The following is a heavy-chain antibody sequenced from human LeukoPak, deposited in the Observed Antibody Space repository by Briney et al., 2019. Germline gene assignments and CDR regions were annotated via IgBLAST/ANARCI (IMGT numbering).Heavy chain of an antibody. V-gene: IGHV3-48*04. D-gene: IGHD3-22*01. CDR3: ARANSDSSGYSPCYYMDV. CDR2: ISSSSSTI. Sequence: GGSLRLSCAASGFTFSSYSMNWVRQAPGKGLEWVSYISSSSSTIYYADSVKGRFTISRDNAKNSLYLQMNSLRAEDTAVYYCARANSDSSGYSPCYYMDVWGKGTTVTVSS. CDR1: GFTFSSYS. J-gene: IGHJ6*03.